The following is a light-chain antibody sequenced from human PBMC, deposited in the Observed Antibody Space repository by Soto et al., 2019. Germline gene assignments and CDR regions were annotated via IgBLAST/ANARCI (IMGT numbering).Light chain of an antibody. CDR2: DVS. CDR3: SSYTTSSTYV. J-gene: IGLJ1*01. CDR1: SSDVGGYSY. V-gene: IGLV2-14*03. Sequence: QSALTQPASVSGSPGQSITISCTGTSSDVGGYSYISWYQHNPGRAPKLMIYDVSNRPSGVSDRFYGSKSGNTASLTISRLQAEDEADYYCSSYTTSSTYVFGSGTKLTVL.